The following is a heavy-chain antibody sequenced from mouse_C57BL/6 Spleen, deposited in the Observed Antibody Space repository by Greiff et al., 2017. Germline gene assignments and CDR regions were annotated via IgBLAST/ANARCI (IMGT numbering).Heavy chain of an antibody. J-gene: IGHJ4*01. CDR3: TRERSG. CDR2: IDPETGGT. Sequence: QVQLKESGAELVRPGASVTLSCKASGYTFTDYEMHWVKQTPVHGLEWIGAIDPETGGTAYNQKFKGKAILTAYKSSSTAYIELRSLTSEDSAVYYCTRERSGWGQGTSVTVSS. V-gene: IGHV1-15*01. CDR1: GYTFTDYE. D-gene: IGHD3-2*02.